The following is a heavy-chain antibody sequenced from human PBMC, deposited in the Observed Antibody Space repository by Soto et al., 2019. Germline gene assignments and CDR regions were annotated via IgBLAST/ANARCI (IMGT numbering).Heavy chain of an antibody. V-gene: IGHV4-30-4*01. CDR1: GGSINSVDYY. Sequence: QVQLQESGPGLVKPSQTLSLICSVSGGSINSVDYYWAWIRQTPGKGLEWIGYTSYFGTTDYMPSLRSRVTMSVDTYKNQFSLRLSSVTAADTALYYCARVQRDTAMGHFDYWGQGTLVIVSS. D-gene: IGHD5-18*01. CDR3: ARVQRDTAMGHFDY. J-gene: IGHJ4*02. CDR2: TSYFGTT.